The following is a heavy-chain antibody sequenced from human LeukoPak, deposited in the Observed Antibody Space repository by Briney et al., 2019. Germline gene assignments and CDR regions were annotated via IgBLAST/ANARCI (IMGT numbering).Heavy chain of an antibody. Sequence: SGPTLVNPTQTLTLTCTFSGFSLSTSGVCVGWIRQPPGKALEWLALIYWDDDKRYSPSLKSRLTITKDTSKNQVVLTMTNMDPVDTATYDCAHRLYSHWAFDYWGQGSLVTVSS. D-gene: IGHD4-11*01. CDR3: AHRLYSHWAFDY. J-gene: IGHJ4*02. CDR1: GFSLSTSGVC. CDR2: IYWDDDK. V-gene: IGHV2-5*02.